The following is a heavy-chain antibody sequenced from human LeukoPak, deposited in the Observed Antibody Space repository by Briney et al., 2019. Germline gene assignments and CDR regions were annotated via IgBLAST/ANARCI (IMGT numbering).Heavy chain of an antibody. CDR3: ARQGYDILTGYLFDY. V-gene: IGHV2-5*02. Sequence: SGPTLVKPTQTLTLTCTFSGFSLSTSGVGVGWIRQPPGKALEWLALIYWDDDKRYSPSLKSRFTITKDTSKNQVVLTMTNMDPVDTATYYCARQGYDILTGYLFDYWGQGTLVTVSS. CDR2: IYWDDDK. D-gene: IGHD3-9*01. J-gene: IGHJ4*02. CDR1: GFSLSTSGVG.